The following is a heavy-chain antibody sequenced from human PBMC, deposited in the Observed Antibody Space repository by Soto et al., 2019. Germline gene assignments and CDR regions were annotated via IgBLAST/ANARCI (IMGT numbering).Heavy chain of an antibody. Sequence: SETLSLTCTVSGGSMSDYYWSWIPQPPGKGLEWIGYIYYSGSTNYNPSLKSRVTISIDTSKNQFSLKLGSVTAADTAVYYCARDRRYIFGFDYWGQGTLVTVSS. V-gene: IGHV4-59*01. CDR2: IYYSGST. D-gene: IGHD5-18*01. CDR3: ARDRRYIFGFDY. CDR1: GGSMSDYY. J-gene: IGHJ4*02.